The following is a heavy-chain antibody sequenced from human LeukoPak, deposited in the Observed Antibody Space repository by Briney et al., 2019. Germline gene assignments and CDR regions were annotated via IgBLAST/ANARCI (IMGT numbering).Heavy chain of an antibody. V-gene: IGHV4-59*12. Sequence: SETLSLTCTVSGGSISSYYWSWIRQPPGKGLEWIGYIYYSGSTNYNPSLKSRVTISVDTSKNQFSLKLSSVTAADTAVYYCARDGDTYYYDSSGFPEGFDYWGQGTLVTVSS. CDR1: GGSISSYY. CDR3: ARDGDTYYYDSSGFPEGFDY. J-gene: IGHJ4*02. D-gene: IGHD3-22*01. CDR2: IYYSGST.